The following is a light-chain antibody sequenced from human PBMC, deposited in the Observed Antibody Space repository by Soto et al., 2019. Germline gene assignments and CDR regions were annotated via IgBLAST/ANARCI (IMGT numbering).Light chain of an antibody. CDR1: SSDLESFNL. Sequence: QSALTQPASVSGSPGQSITISCTGISSDLESFNLVSWYQQYPGKAPKLLIYDVGARPSGISDRFSGSKSGNTASLTISGLQAEDEADYYCSSYTAFTTYVFGSGTKLTVL. V-gene: IGLV2-14*02. CDR2: DVG. J-gene: IGLJ1*01. CDR3: SSYTAFTTYV.